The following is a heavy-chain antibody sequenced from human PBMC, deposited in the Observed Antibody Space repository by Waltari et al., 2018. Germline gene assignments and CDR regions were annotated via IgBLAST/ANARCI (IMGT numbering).Heavy chain of an antibody. CDR3: ARGSRRYYYMDV. Sequence: QVQLQQWGAGLLKPSETLSLTCAVYRGSFSGYYWSWIRQPPGKGLEWIGEINHSGSTNYNPSLKSRVTISVDTSKNQFSLKLNSVTAADTAVYYCARGSRRYYYMDVWGKGTTVTVSS. CDR1: RGSFSGYY. V-gene: IGHV4-34*01. J-gene: IGHJ6*03. CDR2: INHSGST.